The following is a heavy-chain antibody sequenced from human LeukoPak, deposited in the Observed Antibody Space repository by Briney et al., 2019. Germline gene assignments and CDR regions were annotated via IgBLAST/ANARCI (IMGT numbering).Heavy chain of an antibody. CDR3: ARAPITSPFYFDY. CDR1: GFALDEHG. CDR2: INWSGGST. D-gene: IGHD2-2*01. Sequence: GGSLRLSCTAFGFALDEHGMSWVRHVPGRGLEWVAGINWSGGSTGYADPLRGRFTISRDNAKNSLYLQIDRLRAGDTALYYCARAPITSPFYFDYWGQGTLVTVSS. V-gene: IGHV3-20*04. J-gene: IGHJ4*02.